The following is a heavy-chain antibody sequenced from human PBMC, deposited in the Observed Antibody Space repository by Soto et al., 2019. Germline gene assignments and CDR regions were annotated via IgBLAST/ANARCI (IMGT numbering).Heavy chain of an antibody. CDR1: GFTFGSYG. D-gene: IGHD2-2*01. V-gene: IGHV3-33*01. CDR3: ARDDTVRGQLLSFDP. CDR2: IWYDGSNK. J-gene: IGHJ5*02. Sequence: GGSLRLSCAASGFTFGSYGMHWFRQAPGKGLEWVAVIWYDGSNKYYADSVKGRFTISRDNSKNTLYLQMNSLRAEDTAVYYCARDDTVRGQLLSFDPWGQGTLVTVS.